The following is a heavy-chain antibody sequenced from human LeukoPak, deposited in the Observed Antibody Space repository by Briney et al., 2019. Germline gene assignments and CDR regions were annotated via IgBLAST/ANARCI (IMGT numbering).Heavy chain of an antibody. V-gene: IGHV3-7*05. J-gene: IGHJ3*02. CDR2: INQDGSEK. Sequence: GGSLRLSCAASGFTFSSSWMSWVRQAPGKGLEWVGNINQDGSEKYYVDSVKGRFTMSRDNAKNSLYLQMNSLRAEDTAVYYCAKIRSNAFDIWGQGTMVTVSS. CDR3: AKIRSNAFDI. CDR1: GFTFSSSW.